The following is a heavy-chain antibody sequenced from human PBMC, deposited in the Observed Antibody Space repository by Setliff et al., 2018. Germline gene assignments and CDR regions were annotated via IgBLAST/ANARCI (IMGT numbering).Heavy chain of an antibody. CDR3: ARMSTSGPHYGY. J-gene: IGHJ4*02. V-gene: IGHV1-3*01. Sequence: GASVKASCKASGYSFSSNAFHWVRQAPGQTLEWMGWIHAGSPNTLYSQRFQDRITISRDTSATTVHMELSSLRSDDTAVYYCARMSTSGPHYGYWGQGTLVAVSS. CDR1: GYSFSSNA. D-gene: IGHD3-16*01. CDR2: IHAGSPNT.